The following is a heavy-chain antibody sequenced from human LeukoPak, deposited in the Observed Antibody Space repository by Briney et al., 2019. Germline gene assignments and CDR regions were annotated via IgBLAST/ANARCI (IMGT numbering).Heavy chain of an antibody. CDR3: ASGPYYYDSGVFDY. J-gene: IGHJ4*02. V-gene: IGHV1-69*04. Sequence: RASVKVSCKASGYTFANSGISWVRQAPGQGLEWVGRIIPILGIANYAQKFQGRVTITADKSTSTAYMELSSLRSEDTAVYYCASGPYYYDSGVFDYWGQGTLVTVSS. CDR1: GYTFANSG. CDR2: IIPILGIA. D-gene: IGHD3-22*01.